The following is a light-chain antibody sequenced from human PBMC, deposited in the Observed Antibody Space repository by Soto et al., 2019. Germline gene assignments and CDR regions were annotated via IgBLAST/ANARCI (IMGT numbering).Light chain of an antibody. J-gene: IGKJ1*01. CDR1: EAITAY. Sequence: DFKLTQSPSSLSASVGATVTFTCRSSEAITAYLSWYQTKAVQPLKLLLFAPSSLQNGVPTRFSGRGSGTEYALTISSLKADDFATYYCHQSYISPPAFVQGTKVDI. V-gene: IGKV1-39*01. CDR3: HQSYISPPA. CDR2: APS.